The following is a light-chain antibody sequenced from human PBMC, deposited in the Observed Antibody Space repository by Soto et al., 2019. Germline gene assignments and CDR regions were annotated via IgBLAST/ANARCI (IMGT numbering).Light chain of an antibody. J-gene: IGLJ2*01. CDR1: SNDVGGDNY. Sequence: QSALTQPASVSGSPGQSITISCTGTSNDVGGDNYVSWYQQHPGKAPKLMIYEVSNRPSGVSSRFSGSKSGNTASLTIFGLQAEDEADYYCCSYSTTNTLVFGGGTKLTVL. V-gene: IGLV2-14*01. CDR3: CSYSTTNTLV. CDR2: EVS.